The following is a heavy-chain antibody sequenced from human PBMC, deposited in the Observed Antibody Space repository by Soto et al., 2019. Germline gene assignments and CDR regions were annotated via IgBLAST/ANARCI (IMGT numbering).Heavy chain of an antibody. J-gene: IGHJ4*02. CDR1: GGTFSSYA. CDR3: ASAGNADTAMAPFDD. D-gene: IGHD5-18*01. CDR2: IIPIFGTA. V-gene: IGHV1-69*13. Sequence: AVKVSCKSSGGTFSSYAISWVRQAPGQGLEWMGGIIPIFGTANYAQKFQGRVTITADESTSTAYMELSSLRSEDTAVYYCASAGNADTAMAPFDDWGKGTLVT.